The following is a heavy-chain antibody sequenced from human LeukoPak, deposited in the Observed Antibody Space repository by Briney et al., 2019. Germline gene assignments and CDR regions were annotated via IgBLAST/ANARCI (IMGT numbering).Heavy chain of an antibody. V-gene: IGHV4-59*01. J-gene: IGHJ5*02. D-gene: IGHD6-19*01. CDR2: AYYSGAN. Sequence: SETLSLTCHVSGGYITTYYWSWIRQPPGKRLEWIGYAYYSGANEYNPSLRSRLTMSADASGNQFSLTLSSVTAADTAIYYCATLNIESSSGWFFRSWGQGTLVSVSS. CDR3: ATLNIESSSGWFFRS. CDR1: GGYITTYY.